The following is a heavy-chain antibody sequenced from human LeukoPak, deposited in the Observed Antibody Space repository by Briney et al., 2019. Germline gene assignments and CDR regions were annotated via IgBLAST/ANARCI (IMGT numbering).Heavy chain of an antibody. J-gene: IGHJ6*03. Sequence: SETLSLTCTVSGGSISSYYWSRIRQPPGKGLVWIGYIHYSGSTNYSPSLKSRVTISVDTSKNQFSLNLTSVTAADSAVYYCARVSWFPGTSYYYMDVWGKGTTVTVSS. D-gene: IGHD1-1*01. CDR2: IHYSGST. CDR3: ARVSWFPGTSYYYMDV. V-gene: IGHV4-59*01. CDR1: GGSISSYY.